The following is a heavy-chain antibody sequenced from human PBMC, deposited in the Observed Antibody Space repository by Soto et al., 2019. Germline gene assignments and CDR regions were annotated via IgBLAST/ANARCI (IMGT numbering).Heavy chain of an antibody. CDR1: GFTVSSNY. CDR3: ARSGLPLYYYYGMDV. Sequence: LRLSCAASGFTVSSNYMSWVRQAPGKGLEWVSVIYSGGSTYYADSVKGRFTISRDNSKNTLYLQMNSLRAEDTAVYYCARSGLPLYYYYGMDVWGQGTTVTVS. V-gene: IGHV3-53*01. D-gene: IGHD5-18*01. CDR2: IYSGGST. J-gene: IGHJ6*02.